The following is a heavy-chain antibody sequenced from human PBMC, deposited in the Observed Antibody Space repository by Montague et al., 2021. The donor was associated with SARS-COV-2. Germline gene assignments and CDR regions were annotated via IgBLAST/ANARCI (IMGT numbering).Heavy chain of an antibody. CDR2: TYYRSQWYE. D-gene: IGHD2-2*01. V-gene: IGHV6-1*01. J-gene: IGHJ6*02. CDR1: GDSVSSKSAA. Sequence: CAISGDSVSSKSAAWNWIRQSPSRGLEWLGRTYYRSQWYEDYAVSVKGRITIKPDTSKNQFSLHLESESPDNTALYHCARGAYHDLYYYYHGMDVWGRGTTVSVSS. CDR3: ARGAYHDLYYYYHGMDV.